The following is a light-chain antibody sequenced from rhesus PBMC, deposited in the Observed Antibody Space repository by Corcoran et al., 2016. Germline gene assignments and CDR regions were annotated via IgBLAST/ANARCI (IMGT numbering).Light chain of an antibody. CDR3: QQFKKYLT. J-gene: IGKJ3*01. CDR2: SAS. Sequence: DIQMTQSPSSLSASVGDRVTITCRASQSISNYLNWYQQEPEKAPKLLIYSASSLQSGFPSRFSGSGSGTEFTLTIISLQPEDFATYYCQQFKKYLTFGPGTKLDIK. V-gene: IGKV1-41*01. CDR1: QSISNY.